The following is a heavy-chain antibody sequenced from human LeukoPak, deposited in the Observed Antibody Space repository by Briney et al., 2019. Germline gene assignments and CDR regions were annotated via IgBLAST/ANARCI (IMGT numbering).Heavy chain of an antibody. CDR2: ISYDGSNK. D-gene: IGHD3-10*01. V-gene: IGHV3-30*18. J-gene: IGHJ4*02. CDR1: GFTFSSYG. CDR3: AKPGGGSGSYYIY. Sequence: GGSLRLSCAASGFTFSSYGMHWVRQAPGKGLEWVAVISYDGSNKYYADSVKGRFTISRDNSKNTLYLQINSLRAEDTAVYYCAKPGGGSGSYYIYWGQGTLVTVSS.